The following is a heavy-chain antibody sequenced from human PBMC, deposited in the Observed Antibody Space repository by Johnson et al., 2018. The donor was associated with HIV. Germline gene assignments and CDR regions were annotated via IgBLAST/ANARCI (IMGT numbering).Heavy chain of an antibody. CDR1: GFTVSSNY. Sequence: QEQLVESGGGLIQPGGSLRLSCAASGFTVSSNYMSWVRQAPGKGLEWVAFIQYDGSNKFYVDSVKGRSTISRDNSKNTLYLQMNSLRPEDTAVYYCARDMEGYCSGGSCYSAAFDIWGQGAMVTVSS. CDR2: IQYDGSNK. J-gene: IGHJ3*02. CDR3: ARDMEGYCSGGSCYSAAFDI. D-gene: IGHD2-15*01. V-gene: IGHV3-30*02.